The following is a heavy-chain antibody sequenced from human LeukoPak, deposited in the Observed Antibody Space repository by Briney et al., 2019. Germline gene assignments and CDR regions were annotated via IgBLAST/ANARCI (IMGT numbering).Heavy chain of an antibody. D-gene: IGHD2-15*01. V-gene: IGHV4-39*01. Sequence: KPSETLSLTCTVSGGSISSSSSYWGWIRQPPGKGLEWIGLIYYSGTTFYNPSLKTRVTISVDTSKNQFSLQLSSVTAADTAVYYCARRSCSGGICYYFDYWGQGTLVSVSS. CDR1: GGSISSSSSY. CDR2: IYYSGTT. J-gene: IGHJ4*02. CDR3: ARRSCSGGICYYFDY.